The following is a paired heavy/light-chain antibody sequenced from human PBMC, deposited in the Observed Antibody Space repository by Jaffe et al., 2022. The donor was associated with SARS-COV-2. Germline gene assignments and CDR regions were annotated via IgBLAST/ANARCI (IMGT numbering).Light chain of an antibody. J-gene: IGKJ4*01. V-gene: IGKV1-39*01. Sequence: DIQMTQSPSSLSASVGDRVTITCRASQTISSYLNWYQQKPGKAPKLLIYAASSLQSGVPSRFSGSGSGTDYTLTISSLQPEDFATYYCQQSYNTPALTFGGGTKVEIK. CDR1: QTISSY. CDR3: QQSYNTPALT. CDR2: AAS.
Heavy chain of an antibody. J-gene: IGHJ6*02. D-gene: IGHD3-22*01. CDR3: ARSTAMIVGTYMDV. V-gene: IGHV4-30-4*01. CDR1: GGSISSRDYY. CDR2: IYYSGST. Sequence: QVQLQESGPGLVKPSQTLSLTCTVSGGSISSRDYYWSWIRQTPGKGLEWIGNIYYSGSTYYNPSLKSRVTISVDTSKNQFSLKLGSVTAADTAVFYCARSTAMIVGTYMDVWGQGTTVTVAS.